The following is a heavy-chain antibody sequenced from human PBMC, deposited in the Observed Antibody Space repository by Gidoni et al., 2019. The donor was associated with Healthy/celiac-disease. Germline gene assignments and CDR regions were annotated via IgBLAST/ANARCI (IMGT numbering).Heavy chain of an antibody. Sequence: QVQLQQWGAGLLKPSEALSLTCPVYGGSFSGYYWSWIRQPPGKGLEWIGEINHSGSTNYNPSLKSRVTISVDTSKNQFSLKLSSVTAADTAVYYCARAVAGTSLSWFDPWGQGTLVTVSS. CDR2: INHSGST. D-gene: IGHD6-19*01. J-gene: IGHJ5*02. V-gene: IGHV4-34*01. CDR3: ARAVAGTSLSWFDP. CDR1: GGSFSGYY.